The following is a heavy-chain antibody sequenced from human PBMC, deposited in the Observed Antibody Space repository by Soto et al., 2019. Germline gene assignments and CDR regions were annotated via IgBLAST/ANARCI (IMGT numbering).Heavy chain of an antibody. Sequence: PGESLKISCKGSGYSFTSYWISWVRQMPGKGLEWMGRIDPSDSYTNYSPSFQGHVTISADKSISTAYLQWSSLKASDTAMYYCASLGYCISTSCYGGPGQYYYYGMDVWGQGTTVTVSS. CDR1: GYSFTSYW. V-gene: IGHV5-10-1*01. CDR3: ASLGYCISTSCYGGPGQYYYYGMDV. CDR2: IDPSDSYT. J-gene: IGHJ6*02. D-gene: IGHD2-2*01.